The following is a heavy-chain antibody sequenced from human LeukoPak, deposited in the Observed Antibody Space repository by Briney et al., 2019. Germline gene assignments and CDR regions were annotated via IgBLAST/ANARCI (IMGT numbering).Heavy chain of an antibody. CDR3: AARPTSAAVAPSDY. CDR1: GFTFSSYW. CDR2: ISGDGRNI. V-gene: IGHV3-74*01. J-gene: IGHJ4*02. D-gene: IGHD6-19*01. Sequence: SGGSLRLSCVASGFTFSSYWMHWVRQAPRKGLVWVSRISGDGRNINYADSVRGRFTISRDNAKNTLYLQMNSLRAEDTATYYCAARPTSAAVAPSDYWGQGTLVTVSS.